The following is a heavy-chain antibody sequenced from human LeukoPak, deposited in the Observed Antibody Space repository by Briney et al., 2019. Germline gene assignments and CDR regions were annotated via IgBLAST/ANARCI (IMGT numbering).Heavy chain of an antibody. J-gene: IGHJ4*02. CDR3: AKDVGGEGVDY. Sequence: GGSLRLSCAASGFTFSSYSMNWVRQAPGKGLEWVSYISSSSSTIYYADSVKGRFTISRDNAKNSLYLQMNSLRAEDTAVYYCAKDVGGEGVDYWGQGTLVTVSS. D-gene: IGHD3-16*01. CDR2: ISSSSSTI. V-gene: IGHV3-48*01. CDR1: GFTFSSYS.